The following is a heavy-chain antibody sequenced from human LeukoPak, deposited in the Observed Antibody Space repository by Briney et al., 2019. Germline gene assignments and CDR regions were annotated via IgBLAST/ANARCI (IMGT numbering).Heavy chain of an antibody. V-gene: IGHV3-30*02. CDR1: GFTFSSYG. Sequence: GGSLRLSCAASGFTFSSYGMHWVRQAPGKGLEWVAFIRYDGSNKYYADSVKGRFTISRDNSKNTLYLQMNSLRAEDTAVYYCAKDRGTGYYGSGSSLGYWGQGTLVTVSS. J-gene: IGHJ4*02. CDR2: IRYDGSNK. D-gene: IGHD3-10*01. CDR3: AKDRGTGYYGSGSSLGY.